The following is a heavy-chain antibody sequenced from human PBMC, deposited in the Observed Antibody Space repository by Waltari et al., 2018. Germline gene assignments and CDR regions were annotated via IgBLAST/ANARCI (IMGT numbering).Heavy chain of an antibody. Sequence: QLQLVQSRGEVKKPGATIQITCTASGYTISSTNINWVRQATGQGLEWLGRMNPNSGNTGYAQKFQGRVTITRNTSISTAYMELSSLRSEDTAVYYCAVLNYGDYYFDYWGQGTLVTVSS. J-gene: IGHJ4*02. D-gene: IGHD4-17*01. CDR2: MNPNSGNT. CDR3: AVLNYGDYYFDY. CDR1: GYTISSTN. V-gene: IGHV1-8*03.